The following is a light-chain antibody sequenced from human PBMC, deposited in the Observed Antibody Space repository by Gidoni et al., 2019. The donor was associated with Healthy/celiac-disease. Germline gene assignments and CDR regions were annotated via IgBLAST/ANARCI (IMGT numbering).Light chain of an antibody. CDR3: QSADSSGTYYV. Sequence: SYELTQPPSVSVSPGQTARITCSGDALPKQYAYWYHQKPGQAPVLVIYKDSERPSGIPERFSGSSSGTTVTLTISGVQAEDEADYYCQSADSSGTYYVFGTGTKVTVL. CDR2: KDS. V-gene: IGLV3-25*02. CDR1: ALPKQY. J-gene: IGLJ1*01.